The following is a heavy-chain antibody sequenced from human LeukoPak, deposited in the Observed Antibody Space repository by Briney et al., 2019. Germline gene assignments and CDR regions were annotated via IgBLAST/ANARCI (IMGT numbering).Heavy chain of an antibody. Sequence: GGSLRLSCAVSGFSFFYTGMGWVRQAPGKGLEWVAAIGGGASDTKYADSVKGRFTISRDISKNTLYLQMNSLRAEDTAVYYCAKDRSRGNGDYGAFDIWGQGTMVTVSS. V-gene: IGHV3-23*01. CDR3: AKDRSRGNGDYGAFDI. CDR2: IGGGASDT. D-gene: IGHD4-17*01. CDR1: GFSFFYTG. J-gene: IGHJ3*02.